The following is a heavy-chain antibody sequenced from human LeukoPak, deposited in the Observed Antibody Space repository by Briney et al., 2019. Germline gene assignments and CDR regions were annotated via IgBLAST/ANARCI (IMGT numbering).Heavy chain of an antibody. D-gene: IGHD6-19*01. V-gene: IGHV1-69*13. J-gene: IGHJ4*02. Sequence: ASVKVSCKASGYTFTSYGISWVRQAPGQGLEWMGGIIPIFGTANYAQKFQGRVTITADESTSTAYMELSSLRSEDTAIYYCARVDRYSSWNNYFDYWGQGTLVTVSS. CDR2: IIPIFGTA. CDR3: ARVDRYSSWNNYFDY. CDR1: GYTFTSYG.